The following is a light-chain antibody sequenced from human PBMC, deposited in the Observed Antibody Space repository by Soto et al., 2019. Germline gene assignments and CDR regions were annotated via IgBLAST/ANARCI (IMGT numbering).Light chain of an antibody. Sequence: QSVLTQSPSASGTPGQRVTMSCSGIRSNIVSNSVSWYQQLPGTVPKLLIYGSNERPLGVPDRFSGSKSGISATLAISRLQSEDEVNYYFEVWDDGLDAWMFGGGTKLTV. J-gene: IGLJ3*02. CDR2: GSN. V-gene: IGLV1-44*01. CDR1: RSNIVSNS. CDR3: EVWDDGLDAWM.